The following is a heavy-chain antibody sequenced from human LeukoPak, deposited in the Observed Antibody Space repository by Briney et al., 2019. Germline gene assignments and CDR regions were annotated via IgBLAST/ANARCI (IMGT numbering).Heavy chain of an antibody. V-gene: IGHV3-30*02. CDR2: IRYDGSNK. CDR3: AKGGIAVAGTYY. J-gene: IGHJ4*02. D-gene: IGHD6-19*01. Sequence: GGSLRLSCAASGFTFSSYGMHWVRQAPGKGLEWVAFIRYDGSNKYYADSVKGRFTISRDNSKNTLYLQMNSLRAEDTAVYYCAKGGIAVAGTYYWGQGTLVTVSS. CDR1: GFTFSSYG.